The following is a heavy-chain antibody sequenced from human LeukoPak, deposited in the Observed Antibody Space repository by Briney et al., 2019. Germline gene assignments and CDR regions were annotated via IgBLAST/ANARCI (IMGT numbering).Heavy chain of an antibody. CDR3: ARQGDWIDY. J-gene: IGHJ4*02. V-gene: IGHV1-18*01. D-gene: IGHD2-21*02. CDR1: GGTFSSYT. CDR2: ISAYNTNT. Sequence: ASVKVSCKASGGTFSSYTINWVRQAPGQGLEWMGGISAYNTNTNYAQKVQGRVSMTTDTSTSTAYMELRSLRSDDTAVYYCARQGDWIDYWGQGTLVTVSS.